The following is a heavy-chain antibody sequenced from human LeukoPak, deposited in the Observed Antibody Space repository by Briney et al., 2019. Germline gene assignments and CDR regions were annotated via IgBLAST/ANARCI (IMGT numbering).Heavy chain of an antibody. CDR2: INQDESAK. D-gene: IGHD1-26*01. J-gene: IGHJ4*02. CDR1: GFTFSRYW. V-gene: IGHV3-7*01. CDR3: ARKRELLWGYFDY. Sequence: GGSLRLSCAASGFTFSRYWMSWVRQAPGKGLEWVASINQDESAKFYVDSVKGRFTISRDNAKNSLYLQMNSLRAEDTAVYYCARKRELLWGYFDYWGQGTLVTVSS.